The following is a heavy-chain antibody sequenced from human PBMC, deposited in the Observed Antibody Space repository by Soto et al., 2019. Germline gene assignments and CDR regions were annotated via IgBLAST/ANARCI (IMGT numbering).Heavy chain of an antibody. CDR1: GFTFSGYG. V-gene: IGHV3-30-3*01. CDR3: ARQRGTTLGTDH. D-gene: IGHD4-17*01. CDR2: ISYDGSNK. J-gene: IGHJ4*02. Sequence: GGSLRLSCAAAGFTFSGYGMRWVRQVPGKGLEWVAVISYDGSNKYYADSVKGRFTISRDNSKNTLYLQMNSLRAEDTAVYYCARQRGTTLGTDHWGPGSLVTVSS.